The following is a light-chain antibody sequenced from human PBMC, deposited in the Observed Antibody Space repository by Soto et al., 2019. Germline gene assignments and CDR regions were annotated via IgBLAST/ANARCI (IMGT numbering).Light chain of an antibody. CDR2: LGS. CDR1: QSLLHSNGYNY. Sequence: DIVMTQSPLSLPVTPGEPASISCRSSQSLLHSNGYNYLDWYLQKPGQSPQLLIYLGSNRSSGVHDRFSGSGSGTDFTLKISRVEAEDVGVYYCMQALHTPLFTFGPGTKVDI. J-gene: IGKJ3*01. CDR3: MQALHTPLFT. V-gene: IGKV2-28*01.